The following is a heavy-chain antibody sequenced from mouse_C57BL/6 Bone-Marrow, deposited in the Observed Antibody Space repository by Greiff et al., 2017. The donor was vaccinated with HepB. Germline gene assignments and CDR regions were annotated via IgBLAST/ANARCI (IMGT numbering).Heavy chain of an antibody. D-gene: IGHD2-1*01. CDR2: IDPENGDT. CDR3: TTYYGNPLY. V-gene: IGHV14-4*01. Sequence: EVQRVESGAELVRPGASVKLSCTASGFNIKDDYMHWVKQRPEQGLEWIGWIDPENGDTEYASKFQGKATITADTSSNTAYLQLSSLTSEDTAVYYCTTYYGNPLYWGQGTTLTVSS. CDR1: GFNIKDDY. J-gene: IGHJ2*01.